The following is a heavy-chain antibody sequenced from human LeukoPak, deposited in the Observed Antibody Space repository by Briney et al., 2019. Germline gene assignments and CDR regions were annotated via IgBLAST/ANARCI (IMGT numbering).Heavy chain of an antibody. CDR3: ARDFPGIAVAGTRPLDY. CDR2: IRYDGSNK. J-gene: IGHJ4*02. CDR1: GFTFSTYA. D-gene: IGHD6-19*01. Sequence: GGSLRLSCVASGFTFSTYAMNWVRQAPGKGLEWVAFIRYDGSNKYYADSVKGRFTISRDNSKNTLYLQMNSLRAEDTAVYYCARDFPGIAVAGTRPLDYWGQGTLVTVSS. V-gene: IGHV3-30*02.